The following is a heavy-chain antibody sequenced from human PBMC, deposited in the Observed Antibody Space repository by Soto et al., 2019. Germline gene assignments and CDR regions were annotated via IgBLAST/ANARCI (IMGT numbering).Heavy chain of an antibody. CDR2: IYYSGST. V-gene: IGHV4-39*01. CDR1: GGSISSSSYY. Sequence: SETLSLTCTVSGGSISSSSYYWGWIRQPPGEGLEWIGSIYYSGSTYYNPSLKSRVTISVDTSKNQFSLKLSSVTAADTAVYYCGSGSNFDYWGQGTLVTVSS. D-gene: IGHD3-10*01. J-gene: IGHJ4*02. CDR3: GSGSNFDY.